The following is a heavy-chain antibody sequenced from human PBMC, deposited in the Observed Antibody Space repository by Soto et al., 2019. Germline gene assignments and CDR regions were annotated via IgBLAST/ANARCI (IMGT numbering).Heavy chain of an antibody. V-gene: IGHV3-48*02. CDR2: INIISSTI. Sequence: PGGSLSLSCAASGFTFSNYNMNWVRQAPGKGLEWVSYINIISSTINYADSVKGRFTISRDNAKNSLYLQINNLRDEDTAVYYCAREGLLWFGELIRNYYNFALDVWGQGTTVTVSS. CDR1: GFTFSNYN. CDR3: AREGLLWFGELIRNYYNFALDV. J-gene: IGHJ6*02. D-gene: IGHD3-10*01.